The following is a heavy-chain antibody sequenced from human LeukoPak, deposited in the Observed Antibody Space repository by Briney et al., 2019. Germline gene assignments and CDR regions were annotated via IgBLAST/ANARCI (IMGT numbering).Heavy chain of an antibody. D-gene: IGHD3-10*01. J-gene: IGHJ4*02. V-gene: IGHV7-4-1*02. CDR1: GYTFTSYA. CDR2: INTNTGNP. CDR3: ARGGSGSYYVRQPFDY. Sequence: ASVKVSCKASGYTFTSYAMNWVRQAPGQGLEWMGWINTNTGNPTYAQGFTGRFIFSLDTSVSTAYLQISSLKAEDTAVYYCARGGSGSYYVRQPFDYWGQGTLVTVSS.